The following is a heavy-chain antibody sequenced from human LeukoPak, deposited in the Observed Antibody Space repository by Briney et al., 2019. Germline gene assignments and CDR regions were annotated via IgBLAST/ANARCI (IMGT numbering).Heavy chain of an antibody. CDR3: AKILNPHAFDI. CDR2: VTANGGGT. D-gene: IGHD1-14*01. J-gene: IGHJ3*02. CDR1: GFTFDDYA. V-gene: IGHV3-43*02. Sequence: VGSLRLSCAASGFTFDDYAMHWVRQAPGKGPEWVSYVTANGGGTYYADSVKGRFVISRDNSKNSLYLQMNILRPEDTALYYCAKILNPHAFDIWGQGTMVTVSS.